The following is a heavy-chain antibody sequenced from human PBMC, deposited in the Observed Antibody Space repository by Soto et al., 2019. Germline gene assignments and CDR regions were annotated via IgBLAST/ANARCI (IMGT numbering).Heavy chain of an antibody. CDR2: IYSGGST. D-gene: IGHD5-18*01. V-gene: IGHV3-53*01. CDR1: GFTVSSNY. Sequence: GGSLRLSCAASGFTVSSNYLNWVRQAPGKGLEWVSVIYSGGSTYYADSVKGRFTISRDNSKNTLYLQMNSLRPEDTAVYYCARDREDSYGLDYWGQGTLVTVSS. CDR3: ARDREDSYGLDY. J-gene: IGHJ4*02.